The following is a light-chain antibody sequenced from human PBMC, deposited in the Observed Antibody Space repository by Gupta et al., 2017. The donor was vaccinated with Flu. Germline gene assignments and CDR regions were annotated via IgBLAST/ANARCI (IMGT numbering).Light chain of an antibody. CDR2: KAS. CDR1: QSISSW. J-gene: IGKJ1*01. V-gene: IGKV1-5*03. Sequence: IQMTQSPSTLSASLGDRVTITCRPSQSISSWLAWYQQKPGKAPKLLIYKASSVESGVPSRFSGSGSGTEFTLTISSLQPDDFATYYCQQYNSYTWTFGQGTKVEIK. CDR3: QQYNSYTWT.